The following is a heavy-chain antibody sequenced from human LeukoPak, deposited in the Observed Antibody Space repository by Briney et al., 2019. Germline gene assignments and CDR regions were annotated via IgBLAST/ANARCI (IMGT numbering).Heavy chain of an antibody. J-gene: IGHJ4*02. Sequence: KAGGSLRLSCAASGFTFSSYGMHWVRQAPGKGLEWVSSISSSSSYIYYADSVKGRFTISRDNAKNSLYLQMNSLRAEDTAVYYCASISFRGSSSKQELVDYGGQGTLVTVSS. CDR2: ISSSSSYI. CDR3: ASISFRGSSSKQELVDY. D-gene: IGHD6-6*01. CDR1: GFTFSSYG. V-gene: IGHV3-21*01.